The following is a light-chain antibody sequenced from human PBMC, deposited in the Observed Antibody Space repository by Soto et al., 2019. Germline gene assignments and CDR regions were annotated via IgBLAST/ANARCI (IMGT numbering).Light chain of an antibody. Sequence: QSVLTQPPSASVTPGQRVIISCSGSSSNIGSSTVNWYQHLPGTAPKLLIYSHNERPSGVPDRFSGSKSGTSASLAISGLQSEDEADYFCAAWDDSLNGYVFGTGTKVTVL. CDR1: SSNIGSST. CDR3: AAWDDSLNGYV. J-gene: IGLJ1*01. V-gene: IGLV1-44*01. CDR2: SHN.